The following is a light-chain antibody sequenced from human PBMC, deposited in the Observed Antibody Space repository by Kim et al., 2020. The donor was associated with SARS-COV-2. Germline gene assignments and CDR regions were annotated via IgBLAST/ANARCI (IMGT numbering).Light chain of an antibody. J-gene: IGLJ2*01. CDR2: DVS. CDR3: SSYTGSNTLI. CDR1: NSDIGRYNY. V-gene: IGLV2-8*01. Sequence: GQSVPLSCTGTNSDIGRYNYVSWYQNHPGRAPKLMIYDVSRLPSGVPDRFSGSKSGNTASLTVSGLQAEDEADYYCSSYTGSNTLIFGGGTQLTVL.